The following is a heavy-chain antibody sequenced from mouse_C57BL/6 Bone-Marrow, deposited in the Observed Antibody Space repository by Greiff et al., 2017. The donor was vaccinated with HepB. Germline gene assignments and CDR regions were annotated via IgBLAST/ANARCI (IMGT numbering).Heavy chain of an antibody. CDR2: ISYDGSN. D-gene: IGHD2-2*01. V-gene: IGHV3-6*01. J-gene: IGHJ2*01. CDR1: GYSITSGYY. Sequence: VQLKESGPGLVKPSQSLSLTCSVTGYSITSGYYWNWIRQFPGNKLEWMGYISYDGSNNYNPSLKNRISITRDTSKNQFFLKLNSVNTEDTATYYCAREGYVYDFDYGGQGTTLTVSS. CDR3: AREGYVYDFDY.